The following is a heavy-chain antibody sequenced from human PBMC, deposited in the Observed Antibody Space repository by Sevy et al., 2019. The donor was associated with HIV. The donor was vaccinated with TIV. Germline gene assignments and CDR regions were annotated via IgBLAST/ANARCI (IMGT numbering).Heavy chain of an antibody. V-gene: IGHV3-33*01. CDR2: IWYDGSNR. D-gene: IGHD6-19*01. CDR3: AREGLAVAGIGYYFEY. CDR1: GFTLNSYG. Sequence: GGSLRLSCAASGFTLNSYGMHWVRQAPGKGLEWVALIWYDGSNRSYVDSVKGRFTVSRDNSKNTLYLQMNSLRAEDTAVYYCAREGLAVAGIGYYFEYWGQGTLVTVSS. J-gene: IGHJ4*02.